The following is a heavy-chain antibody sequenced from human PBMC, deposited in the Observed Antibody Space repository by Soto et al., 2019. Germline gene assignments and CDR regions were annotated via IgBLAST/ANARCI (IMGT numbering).Heavy chain of an antibody. Sequence: SETLSLTCTVSGGSISSGGYYWSWIRQHPGKGLEWIGYIYYSGSTYYSPSLKNRVTISVDTSKNQFSLKLSSVTAADTAVYYCARERHDYYDSSGYLDYWGQGTLVT. CDR1: GGSISSGGYY. J-gene: IGHJ4*02. D-gene: IGHD3-22*01. CDR2: IYYSGST. CDR3: ARERHDYYDSSGYLDY. V-gene: IGHV4-31*03.